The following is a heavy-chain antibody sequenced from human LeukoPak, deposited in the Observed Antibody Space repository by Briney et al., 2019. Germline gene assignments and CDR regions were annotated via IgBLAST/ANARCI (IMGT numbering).Heavy chain of an antibody. D-gene: IGHD3-16*01. Sequence: SETLSLTCAVYGGSFSGYYWSWIRQPPRKGLEWVGEINHSGSTNYNPSLKSRVTISVDTSKNQFSLKLSSVTAADTAVYYCASGQGVVYYFDYWDQGTLVTVSS. CDR2: INHSGST. CDR1: GGSFSGYY. CDR3: ASGQGVVYYFDY. J-gene: IGHJ4*02. V-gene: IGHV4-34*01.